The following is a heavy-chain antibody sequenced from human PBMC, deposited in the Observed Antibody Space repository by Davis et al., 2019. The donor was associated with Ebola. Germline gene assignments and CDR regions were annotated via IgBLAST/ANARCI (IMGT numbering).Heavy chain of an antibody. Sequence: GGSLRLSCAASGFTFSSYGMHWVRQAPGKGLEWVAVISYDGSNKYYADSVKGRFTISRDNSKNTLYLQMNSLRAEDTAVYYCARGGYCSGGSCQNWFDPWGQGTLVTVSS. V-gene: IGHV3-30*03. CDR1: GFTFSSYG. CDR2: ISYDGSNK. CDR3: ARGGYCSGGSCQNWFDP. D-gene: IGHD2-15*01. J-gene: IGHJ5*02.